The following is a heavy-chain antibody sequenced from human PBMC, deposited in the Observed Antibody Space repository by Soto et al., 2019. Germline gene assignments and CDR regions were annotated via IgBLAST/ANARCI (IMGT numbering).Heavy chain of an antibody. CDR2: IYSGGST. CDR1: GFTVSSNY. J-gene: IGHJ6*02. D-gene: IGHD3-10*01. CDR3: ARGVIHLDGMDV. V-gene: IGHV3-66*01. Sequence: EVQLVESGGGLVQPGGSLRLSCAASGFTVSSNYMSWVRQAPGKGLEWVSVIYSGGSTYYADSVKGRFTISRDNSKNTLYLQMTSLRAEDTAVYYCARGVIHLDGMDVWGQGTTVTVSS.